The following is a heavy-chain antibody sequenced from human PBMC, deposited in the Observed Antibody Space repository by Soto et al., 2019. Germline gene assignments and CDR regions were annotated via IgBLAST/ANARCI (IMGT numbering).Heavy chain of an antibody. Sequence: QLQLQESGPGLVKPSETLSLTCTVSGASISSTSYFWGWIRQPPGQALEWVGSFYLSERTPYPPSLNFRVTISGDTSKKQFSLRLTSLTAADTAVYYCASGNSGAYRACFDPWGQGTLVTVSS. J-gene: IGHJ5*02. CDR1: GASISSTSYF. D-gene: IGHD6-25*01. CDR3: ASGNSGAYRACFDP. V-gene: IGHV4-39*01. CDR2: FYLSERT.